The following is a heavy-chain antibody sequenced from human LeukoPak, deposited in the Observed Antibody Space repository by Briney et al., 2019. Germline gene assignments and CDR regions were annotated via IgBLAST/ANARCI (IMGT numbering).Heavy chain of an antibody. D-gene: IGHD2-15*01. V-gene: IGHV1-2*02. CDR3: ARGDIYWDY. CDR2: IHPNSGGT. CDR1: GYTFTAYY. J-gene: IGHJ4*02. Sequence: RASVKVSCKASGYTFTAYYVHWVRQAPGQGLEWMGWIHPNSGGTKYAQNFQGRVTMTRDTSISTAYMELSSLRSDDTAVYYCARGDIYWDYWGQGTLVTVSS.